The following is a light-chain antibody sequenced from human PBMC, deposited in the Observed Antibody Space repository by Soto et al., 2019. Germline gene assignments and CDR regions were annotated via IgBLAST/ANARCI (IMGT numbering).Light chain of an antibody. CDR3: QSYDSSLSGSRV. CDR2: ANN. V-gene: IGLV1-40*01. CDR1: SSNIGAGYD. Sequence: QSVLTQPPSVSGAPGQRVTISCTRSSSNIGAGYDVHWYQQLPGTAPKLLIYANNNRPSGVPDRFSGSKSVTSASLAITGLQAEDEADYYCQSYDSSLSGSRVFGTGTKVTVL. J-gene: IGLJ1*01.